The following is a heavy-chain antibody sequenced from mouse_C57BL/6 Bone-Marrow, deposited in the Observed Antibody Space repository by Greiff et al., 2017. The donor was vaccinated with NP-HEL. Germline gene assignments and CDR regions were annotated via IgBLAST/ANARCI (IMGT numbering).Heavy chain of an antibody. CDR1: GYTFTNYW. Sequence: QVQLQQSGAELVRPGTSVKMSCKASGYTFTNYWIGWAKQRPGHGLEWIGDIYPGGGYTNYNEKFKGKATLTADKSSSTAYMQFSSLTSEDSAIYYCARIYYDPYWYFGVWGTGTTVTVSS. V-gene: IGHV1-63*01. J-gene: IGHJ1*03. D-gene: IGHD2-4*01. CDR3: ARIYYDPYWYFGV. CDR2: IYPGGGYT.